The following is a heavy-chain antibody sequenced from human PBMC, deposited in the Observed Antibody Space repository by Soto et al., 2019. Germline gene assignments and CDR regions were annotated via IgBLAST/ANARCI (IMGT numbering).Heavy chain of an antibody. Sequence: PSETLSLTCTVSGGSIISYYWSWILQPPGKGLEWIGYIYYSGSTNYNPSLKSRVTISVDTSKNQFSLKLSSVTAADTAVYYCARGGWDFDYWGQGTLVTVSS. CDR2: IYYSGST. J-gene: IGHJ4*02. D-gene: IGHD1-26*01. CDR1: GGSIISYY. V-gene: IGHV4-59*01. CDR3: ARGGWDFDY.